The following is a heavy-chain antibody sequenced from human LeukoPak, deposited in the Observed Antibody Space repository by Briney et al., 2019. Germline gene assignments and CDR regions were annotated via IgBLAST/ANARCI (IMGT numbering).Heavy chain of an antibody. V-gene: IGHV4-39*07. J-gene: IGHJ4*02. CDR3: VCSGGYYSHFEF. Sequence: PGGSLRLSCAASGFTFSSYSMNWVRQAPGKGLEWIGSIYYSGSTYYNPSLKSRVAISVVTPKNQFSLKLSSVTAADTAVYYCVCSGGYYSHFEFWGQGTQVTVSS. CDR1: GFTFSSYS. D-gene: IGHD3-22*01. CDR2: IYYSGST.